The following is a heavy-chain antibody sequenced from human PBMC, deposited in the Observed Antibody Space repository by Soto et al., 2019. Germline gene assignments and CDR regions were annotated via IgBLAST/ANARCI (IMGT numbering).Heavy chain of an antibody. CDR1: GGSISSSSYY. CDR3: ARHFGDIVLMVYADAFDI. J-gene: IGHJ3*02. CDR2: IYYSGST. D-gene: IGHD2-8*01. Sequence: SETLSLTCTVSGGSISSSSYYWGWIRQPPGKGLEWIGSIYYSGSTYYNPSLKSRVTISVDTSKNQFSLKLSSVTAADTAVYYCARHFGDIVLMVYADAFDIWGQGTMVTVSS. V-gene: IGHV4-39*01.